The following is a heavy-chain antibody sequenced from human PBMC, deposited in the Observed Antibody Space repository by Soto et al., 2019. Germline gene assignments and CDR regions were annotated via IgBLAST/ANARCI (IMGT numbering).Heavy chain of an antibody. CDR1: GGSISGDYY. Sequence: SETLSLTCSVSGGSISGDYYWSWIRQSPEKGPEWIGYIYYSGSSYSNPALQSRLSMSLDTSKNQFSLKLRSVTAADTAVYYCDRGRARWAGDFDSLGQGALVTVSS. CDR2: IYYSGSS. CDR3: DRGRARWAGDFDS. D-gene: IGHD3-10*01. J-gene: IGHJ4*02. V-gene: IGHV4-30-4*08.